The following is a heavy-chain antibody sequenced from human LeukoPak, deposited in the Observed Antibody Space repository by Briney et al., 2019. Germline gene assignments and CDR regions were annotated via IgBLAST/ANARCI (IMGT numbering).Heavy chain of an antibody. CDR1: GYSFTSYW. J-gene: IGHJ3*02. CDR3: ARQSFDLGDAFDI. D-gene: IGHD3-9*01. V-gene: IGHV5-51*01. Sequence: GESLKISCKGSGYSFTSYWIGWVRQMPGKGLEWMGIIYPGDSDTRYSPSFQGQVTISADKSISTAYPQWSSLKASDTAMYYCARQSFDLGDAFDIWGQGTMVTVSS. CDR2: IYPGDSDT.